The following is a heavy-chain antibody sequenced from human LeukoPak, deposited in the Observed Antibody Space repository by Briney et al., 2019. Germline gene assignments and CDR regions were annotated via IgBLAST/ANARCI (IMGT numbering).Heavy chain of an antibody. Sequence: GGSLRLSCAASGFTFSSYGMHWVRQAPGKGLEWVAVISYDGSNKYYADSVKGRFTISRDNSKNTLYLQMNSLRAEDTAVYYCAKDQLNRFCSGGSCSLTHDYWGQGTLVTVAS. J-gene: IGHJ4*02. D-gene: IGHD2-15*01. CDR2: ISYDGSNK. CDR3: AKDQLNRFCSGGSCSLTHDY. CDR1: GFTFSSYG. V-gene: IGHV3-30*18.